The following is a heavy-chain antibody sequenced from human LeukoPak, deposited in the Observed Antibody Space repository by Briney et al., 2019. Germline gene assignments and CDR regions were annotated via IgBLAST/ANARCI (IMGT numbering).Heavy chain of an antibody. CDR1: GFTFSSYS. J-gene: IGHJ3*02. CDR2: ISSSSSYI. Sequence: GGSLRLSCAASGFTFSSYSMSWVRQAPGKGLEWVSSISSSSSYIYYADSVKGRFTISRDNAKNSLYLQMNSLRAEDTAVYYCARGDQRDAFDIWGQGTMVTVSS. CDR3: ARGDQRDAFDI. V-gene: IGHV3-21*01.